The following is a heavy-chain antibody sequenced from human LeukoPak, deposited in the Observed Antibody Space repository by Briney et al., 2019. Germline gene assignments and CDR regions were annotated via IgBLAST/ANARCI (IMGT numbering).Heavy chain of an antibody. D-gene: IGHD6-6*01. CDR1: GGSISNYY. Sequence: PPETLSLTCTVSGGSISNYYWNWIRQPPGKGLEWIGYIYYTGNTNYNPSLKSRVTISVDTSKNQFSLKLSSVTAADTAVYYCARRGISSSLTPALDYWGQGTLVTVSS. V-gene: IGHV4-59*08. CDR3: ARRGISSSLTPALDY. J-gene: IGHJ4*02. CDR2: IYYTGNT.